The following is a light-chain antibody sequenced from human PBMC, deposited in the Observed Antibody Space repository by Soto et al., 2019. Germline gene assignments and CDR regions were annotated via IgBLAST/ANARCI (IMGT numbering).Light chain of an antibody. V-gene: IGKV2-28*01. CDR3: MQALQTPWT. CDR1: QSLLHKNKNTY. Sequence: DIVMTQSPLSLPVTPGEAASISCRSSQSLLHKNKNTYFNWYLQKPGQSPQLLIYMGFKRASGVPDRFSGSGSGTYFTLRISRVEAEDAGVYYCMQALQTPWTFGQGTKVEIK. J-gene: IGKJ1*01. CDR2: MGF.